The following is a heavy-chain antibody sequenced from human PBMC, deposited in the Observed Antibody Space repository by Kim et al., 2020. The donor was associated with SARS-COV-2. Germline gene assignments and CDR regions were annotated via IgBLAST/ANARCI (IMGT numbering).Heavy chain of an antibody. D-gene: IGHD2-2*01. CDR3: ARGEGGTDPLIEGGYCSSTSCYGLDY. CDR1: GYTFTSYA. CDR2: INAGNGNT. V-gene: IGHV1-3*01. J-gene: IGHJ4*02. Sequence: ASVKVSCKASGYTFTSYAMHWVRQAPGQRLEWMGWINAGNGNTKYSQKFQGRVTITRDTSASTAYMELSSLRSEDTAVYYCARGEGGTDPLIEGGYCSSTSCYGLDYWGQGTLVTVSS.